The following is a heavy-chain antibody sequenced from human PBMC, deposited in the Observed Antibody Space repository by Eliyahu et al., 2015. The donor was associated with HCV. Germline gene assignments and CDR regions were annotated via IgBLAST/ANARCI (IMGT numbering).Heavy chain of an antibody. J-gene: IGHJ6*02. Sequence: QEQLVESGGGLVKPGRSXRXSCAASGFXFSDHYMXWIRQAPGKGPEYISYISPSGVTTYYGDXVKGRFTVSRDNTKNFMYLQMNNLRAEDTAVYYCGRDRPPGYYYGMDVWGQGTTVIVSS. D-gene: IGHD1-1*01. CDR3: GRDRPPGYYYGMDV. CDR2: ISPSGVTT. CDR1: GFXFSDHY. V-gene: IGHV3-11*04.